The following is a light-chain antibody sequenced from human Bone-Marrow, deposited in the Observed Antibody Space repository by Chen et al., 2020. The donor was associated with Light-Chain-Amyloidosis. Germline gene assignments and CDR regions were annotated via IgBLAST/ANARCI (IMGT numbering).Light chain of an antibody. J-gene: IGLJ1*01. CDR2: EVT. CDR3: SSYTITNTLV. CDR1: SSAVGGDNH. V-gene: IGLV2-14*01. Sequence: QSALTQPASVSGSPGQSLPISCTGTSSAVGGDNHVSWYQQHPDKAPKLMIYEVTNRPSWVPDRFSGSKSDNTASLTISGLQTEDEADYFCSSYTITNTLVFGSGTRVTVL.